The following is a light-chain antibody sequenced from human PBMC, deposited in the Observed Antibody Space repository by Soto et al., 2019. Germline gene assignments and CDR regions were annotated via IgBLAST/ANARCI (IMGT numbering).Light chain of an antibody. CDR1: QSIRNW. CDR3: QQCGSSST. V-gene: IGKV1-5*01. CDR2: GAS. Sequence: DIQMTQSPSTLSASVGDRVTITCRASQSIRNWLAWYQDKPGKAPKLLIYGASSLESGVPSRFSGSGSGTEFTLTIGGLQPEDFAVYYCQQCGSSSTFGQGTRLEIK. J-gene: IGKJ5*01.